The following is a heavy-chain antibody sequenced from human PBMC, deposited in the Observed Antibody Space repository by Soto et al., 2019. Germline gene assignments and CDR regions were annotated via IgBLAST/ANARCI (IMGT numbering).Heavy chain of an antibody. J-gene: IGHJ4*02. CDR3: VKGSEVARQELDY. V-gene: IGHV3-30*18. D-gene: IGHD2-15*01. CDR1: GFSFSNCG. CDR2: ISSDVSDK. Sequence: QVQLVESGGGVVQPGRSLRLSCAASGFSFSNCGMHWVRQAPGKGLEWVAAISSDVSDKYYSESVKGRFTISRDNSKNTLFLQMNSLRVEDTAVYYCVKGSEVARQELDYWGQGTLVTVSS.